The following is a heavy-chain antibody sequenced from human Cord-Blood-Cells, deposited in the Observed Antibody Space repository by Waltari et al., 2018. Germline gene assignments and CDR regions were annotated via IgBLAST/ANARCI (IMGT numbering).Heavy chain of an antibody. CDR2: IYWDDEK. CDR3: AHTTYYDFWSGYYPYYGMDV. CDR1: GFSLSTSGVG. Sequence: QITLKESGPTLVKPTQTLTLTCTFPGFSLSTSGVGVGWIRQPPGKALGWLALIYWDDEKRYXXSXXXXXXXXXXXXXXXXXXXXXXMDPVDTATYYCAHTTYYDFWSGYYPYYGMDVWGQGTTVTVSS. D-gene: IGHD3-3*01. J-gene: IGHJ6*02. V-gene: IGHV2-5*02.